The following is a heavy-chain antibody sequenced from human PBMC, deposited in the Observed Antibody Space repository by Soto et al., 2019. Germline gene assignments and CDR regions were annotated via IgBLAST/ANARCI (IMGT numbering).Heavy chain of an antibody. CDR2: ISGSGGST. J-gene: IGHJ4*02. D-gene: IGHD3-10*01. CDR3: AKDLATWFGELFPFDY. CDR1: GFTFSSYA. Sequence: EVQLLESGGGLLQPGGSLRLSCAASGFTFSSYAMSWVRQAPGKGLEWVSAISGSGGSTYYADSVKGRFTISRDNSKNTLYLQMNSLRAEDTAVYYCAKDLATWFGELFPFDYWGQGTLVTVSS. V-gene: IGHV3-23*01.